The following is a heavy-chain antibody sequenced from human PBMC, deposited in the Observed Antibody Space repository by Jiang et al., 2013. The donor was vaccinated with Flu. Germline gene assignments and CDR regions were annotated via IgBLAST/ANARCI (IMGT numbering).Heavy chain of an antibody. Sequence: LGRTYYRSKWYNDYAVSVKSRITINPDTSKNQFSLQLNSVTPEDTAVYYCAGYCSSASCYKWFDPWGQGTLVTVSS. D-gene: IGHD2-15*01. J-gene: IGHJ5*02. CDR2: TYYRSKWYN. CDR3: AGYCSSASCYKWFDP. V-gene: IGHV6-1*01.